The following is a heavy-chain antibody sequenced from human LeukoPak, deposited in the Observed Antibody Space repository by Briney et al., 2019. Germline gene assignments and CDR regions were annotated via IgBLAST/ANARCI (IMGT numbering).Heavy chain of an antibody. CDR1: GFTFSSYA. J-gene: IGHJ4*02. CDR3: AKDKPLFMVRGVIDY. V-gene: IGHV3-23*01. D-gene: IGHD3-10*01. CDR2: ISGSSGST. Sequence: GGSLRPPCAASGFTFSSYAMSWVRQAPGKGLEWVSTISGSSGSTYYADSVKGRFTISRDNSKNTLYLQMNSLRAEDTAVYYCAKDKPLFMVRGVIDYWGQGTLVTVSS.